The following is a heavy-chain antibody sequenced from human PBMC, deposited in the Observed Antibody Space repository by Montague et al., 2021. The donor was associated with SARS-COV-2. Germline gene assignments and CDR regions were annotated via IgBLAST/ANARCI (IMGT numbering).Heavy chain of an antibody. CDR2: IFHSGAA. CDR1: GGFISSCNW. Sequence: SETLSLTCAVSGGFISSCNWWCWVRQPPGKVLGWIGEIFHSGAASYDPSLNSRLTISMDKSKNEFSLHLNSVTAADTAMYYCARDFVAAVPDRFDSWGQGVLVTVSS. D-gene: IGHD6-13*01. J-gene: IGHJ4*02. V-gene: IGHV4/OR15-8*02. CDR3: ARDFVAAVPDRFDS.